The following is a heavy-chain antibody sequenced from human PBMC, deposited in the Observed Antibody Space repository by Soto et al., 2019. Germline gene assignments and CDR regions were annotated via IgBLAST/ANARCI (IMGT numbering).Heavy chain of an antibody. Sequence: GGSLRLSCAASGFTFSSYAMHWVRQAPGKGLEWVAVISYDGSDKYYADSVKGRFTISRDNSKNTLYLQMNSLRAEDTAVYYCARVQRFDIWSFDYWGQGTLVTVSS. D-gene: IGHD2-15*01. CDR2: ISYDGSDK. V-gene: IGHV3-30-3*01. CDR1: GFTFSSYA. CDR3: ARVQRFDIWSFDY. J-gene: IGHJ4*02.